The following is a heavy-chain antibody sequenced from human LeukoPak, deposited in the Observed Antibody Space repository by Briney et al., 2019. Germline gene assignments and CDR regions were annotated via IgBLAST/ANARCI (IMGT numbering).Heavy chain of an antibody. CDR3: AREASGWYAY. CDR1: GFTFTDYY. J-gene: IGHJ4*02. V-gene: IGHV1-2*02. CDR2: INPNSGAT. D-gene: IGHD6-19*01. Sequence: ASVKVSCKASGFTFTDYYMHWVRQAPGQGLEWVGWINPNSGATAYAQKFQGRVTVTRDTPINTAYVDLSMLTSDDTAMYYCAREASGWYAYWGQGTLVTVSS.